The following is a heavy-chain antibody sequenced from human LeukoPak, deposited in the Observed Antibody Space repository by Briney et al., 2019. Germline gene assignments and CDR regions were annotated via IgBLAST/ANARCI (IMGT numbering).Heavy chain of an antibody. J-gene: IGHJ5*02. V-gene: IGHV4-34*01. D-gene: IGHD5-18*01. Sequence: SETLSLTCAVYGGSFSGYYWSWIRQPPGKGLEWIGEINHSGSTNYNPSLKSRVTISVDTSKNQFSLKLSSVTAADTAVYYCAPRGDIEHSYGYGKWFDPWGQGTRVTVSS. CDR3: APRGDIEHSYGYGKWFDP. CDR2: INHSGST. CDR1: GGSFSGYY.